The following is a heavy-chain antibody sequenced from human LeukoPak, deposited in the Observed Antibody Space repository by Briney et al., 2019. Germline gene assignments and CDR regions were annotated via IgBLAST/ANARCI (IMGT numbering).Heavy chain of an antibody. J-gene: IGHJ3*02. V-gene: IGHV4-61*02. D-gene: IGHD3-22*01. CDR1: GDSISSGDYY. CDR2: ISSSGST. Sequence: SETLSLTCTVSGDSISSGDYYWSWIRQPAGKGLEWIGRISSSGSTNYNPSLKSRVTISVDTSKNQFSLKLSSVTAADTAVYFWAGGPYSYGSSGAFDIWGQGTMVTVSS. CDR3: AGGPYSYGSSGAFDI.